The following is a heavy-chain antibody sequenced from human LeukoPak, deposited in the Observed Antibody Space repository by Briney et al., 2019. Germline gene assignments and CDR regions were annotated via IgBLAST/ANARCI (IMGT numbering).Heavy chain of an antibody. V-gene: IGHV3-23*01. D-gene: IGHD6-6*01. CDR3: AKGGIRIAARRPPNWFDP. Sequence: GGSLRLSCAASGFTFSSYAMSWVRQAPGKGLEWVSAISGSGGSTYYADSVKGRFTISRDNSKNTLYLQMNSLRAEDTAVYYCAKGGIRIAARRPPNWFDPWGQGTLVTVSS. CDR2: ISGSGGST. CDR1: GFTFSSYA. J-gene: IGHJ5*02.